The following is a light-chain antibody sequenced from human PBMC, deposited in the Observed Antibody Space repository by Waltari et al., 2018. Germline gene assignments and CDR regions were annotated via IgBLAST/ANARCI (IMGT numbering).Light chain of an antibody. Sequence: DIQMIQSPSTLSASVGDRVTITCRASQSISSWLAWYQQEPGKAPKLLIYKASSLESGVPSRFSGSGSGTEFTLTISSLQPDDFATYYCQQYNSYSRTFGQGTKVDIK. CDR2: KAS. CDR3: QQYNSYSRT. J-gene: IGKJ1*01. V-gene: IGKV1-5*03. CDR1: QSISSW.